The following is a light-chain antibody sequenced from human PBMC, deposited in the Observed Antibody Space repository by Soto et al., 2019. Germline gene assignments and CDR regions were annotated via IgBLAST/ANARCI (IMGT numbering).Light chain of an antibody. V-gene: IGKV3-20*01. Sequence: EIVLTQSPGTLSLSPGERATLSCRARQSVRSNYLAWYQHKRGQAPRLLIYASSNRAVGIPDKFSGSGTGTDFTLTISGLEPEDLAEYYCQQHVTSPLTFRGGTSVQIQ. CDR2: ASS. CDR1: QSVRSNY. J-gene: IGKJ4*01. CDR3: QQHVTSPLT.